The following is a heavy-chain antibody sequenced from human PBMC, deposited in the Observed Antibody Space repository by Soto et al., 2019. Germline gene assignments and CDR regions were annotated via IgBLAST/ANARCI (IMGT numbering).Heavy chain of an antibody. CDR2: TYYRSKWFY. D-gene: IGHD6-19*01. Sequence: QAQLQQSGPGLVKPSQTLSLICAISGDSVSSGTATWSWIRQSPSRGLEWLGRTYYRSKWFYDYAPSAQSRIAITPDTSKNQLSLHLNSVTPEDTAIYFCARDGSGWHWYFDLWGRGTLVTVSS. CDR3: ARDGSGWHWYFDL. V-gene: IGHV6-1*01. J-gene: IGHJ2*01. CDR1: GDSVSSGTAT.